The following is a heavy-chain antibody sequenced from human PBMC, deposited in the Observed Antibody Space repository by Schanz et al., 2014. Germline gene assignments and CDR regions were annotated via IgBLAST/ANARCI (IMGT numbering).Heavy chain of an antibody. J-gene: IGHJ4*02. D-gene: IGHD5-12*01. CDR1: GFIFSDHY. Sequence: QVQLVESGGGLVKPGGSLRLSCVVSGFIFSDHYMSWIRQAPGKGLEWISYISSGSSTIHYADSVKGRFTISRDNAKNSLFLQMNSLRAEDTAIYYCAKDMARGGYNWVFDSWGQGTLVTVSS. V-gene: IGHV3-11*01. CDR3: AKDMARGGYNWVFDS. CDR2: ISSGSSTI.